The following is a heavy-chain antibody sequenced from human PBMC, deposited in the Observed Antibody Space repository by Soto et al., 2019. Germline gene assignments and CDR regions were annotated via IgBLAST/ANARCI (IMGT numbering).Heavy chain of an antibody. V-gene: IGHV3-33*01. CDR3: ARGHGVATTMGWFDP. J-gene: IGHJ5*02. D-gene: IGHD5-12*01. Sequence: QVRLVESGGGAVQPGRSLRLSCEASGFTFSSYGIHWVRQAPGKGLEWVAVIWYDGSNKYYADSVKGRFSISRDNSKNTLYLLMNSLRAEDTAVYYCARGHGVATTMGWFDPWGQGTLVTVSS. CDR1: GFTFSSYG. CDR2: IWYDGSNK.